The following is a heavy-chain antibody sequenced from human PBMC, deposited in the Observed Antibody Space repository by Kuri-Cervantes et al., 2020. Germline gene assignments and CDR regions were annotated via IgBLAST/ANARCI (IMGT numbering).Heavy chain of an antibody. CDR1: GASITSYY. CDR3: ARAPYDYVWGSYRYYYYYYMDV. Sequence: SETLSLTCTVSGASITSYYWSWVRQPAGKGLEWIGRMYTSGSTDYNPSLKSRVTISVDTSKNQFSLKLSSVTAADTAVYYCARAPYDYVWGSYRYYYYYYMDVWGKGTTVTVSS. CDR2: MYTSGST. D-gene: IGHD3-16*02. J-gene: IGHJ6*03. V-gene: IGHV4-4*07.